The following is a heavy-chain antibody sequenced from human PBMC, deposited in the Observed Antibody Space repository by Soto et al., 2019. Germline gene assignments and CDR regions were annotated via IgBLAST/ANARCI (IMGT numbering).Heavy chain of an antibody. Sequence: QVQLVESGGGVVQPGRSLRLSCAASGFTFSSYAMYWVRQAPGKGLEWVAVISYDGSTKYYADSVKGRFTISRDNSKNTLYLQMNSLRPEDTAVYYCARDVQRGDFWSGYYLGGMDVWGQGTTVTVSS. CDR3: ARDVQRGDFWSGYYLGGMDV. CDR2: ISYDGSTK. CDR1: GFTFSSYA. D-gene: IGHD3-3*01. V-gene: IGHV3-30-3*01. J-gene: IGHJ6*02.